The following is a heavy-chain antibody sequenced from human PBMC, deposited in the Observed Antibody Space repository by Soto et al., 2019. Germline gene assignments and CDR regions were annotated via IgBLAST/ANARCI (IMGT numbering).Heavy chain of an antibody. Sequence: QITLKESGPTLVKPTQTLTLTCTFSGFSLSTSGVGVGWIRQPPGKALEWLALIYWDDDKRYSPSLKSRLTRTKDTSKNQVVLTMTNMDPVDTATYYCAHVYGGYDNFDYWGQGTLVTVSS. V-gene: IGHV2-5*02. CDR2: IYWDDDK. D-gene: IGHD5-12*01. CDR1: GFSLSTSGVG. J-gene: IGHJ4*02. CDR3: AHVYGGYDNFDY.